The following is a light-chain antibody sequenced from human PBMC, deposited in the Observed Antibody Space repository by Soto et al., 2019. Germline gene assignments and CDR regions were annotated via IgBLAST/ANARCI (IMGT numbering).Light chain of an antibody. J-gene: IGLJ2*01. Sequence: QSALTQPASVSGSPGQSITISCTGTSSDVGIYKYVSWYQQHPGKAPNLMIYEVTNRPSGVSDRFSGSKSGNTASLTISGLQAEDEADYYCSSFTSSSTVVFGGGPSSPS. CDR1: SSDVGIYKY. CDR2: EVT. CDR3: SSFTSSSTVV. V-gene: IGLV2-14*01.